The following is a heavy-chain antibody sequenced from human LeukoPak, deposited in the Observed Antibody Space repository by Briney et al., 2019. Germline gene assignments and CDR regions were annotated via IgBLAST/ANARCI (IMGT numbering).Heavy chain of an antibody. V-gene: IGHV3-30*18. Sequence: GGSLRLSCAASGFTFSSYGMHWVRQAPGKGLGWVAVISYDGSNKYYADSVKGRFTISRDNSKNTLYLQMNSLRAEDTAVYYCAKDSIGSIDYWGQGTLVTVSS. CDR2: ISYDGSNK. CDR3: AKDSIGSIDY. D-gene: IGHD3-22*01. J-gene: IGHJ4*02. CDR1: GFTFSSYG.